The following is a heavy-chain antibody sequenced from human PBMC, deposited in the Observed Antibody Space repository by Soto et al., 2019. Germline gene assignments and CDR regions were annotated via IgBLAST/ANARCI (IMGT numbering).Heavy chain of an antibody. D-gene: IGHD2-2*01. CDR3: ATGGYCSSTSCYALGH. CDR1: GYTLTELS. Sequence: ASVKVSCKVSGYTLTELSMHWVRQAPGKGLEWMGGFDPEDGETIYAQKFQGRVTMTEDTSTDTAYMELSSLRSEDTAVYYCATGGYCSSTSCYALGHWGQGTLVTVSS. J-gene: IGHJ4*02. V-gene: IGHV1-24*01. CDR2: FDPEDGET.